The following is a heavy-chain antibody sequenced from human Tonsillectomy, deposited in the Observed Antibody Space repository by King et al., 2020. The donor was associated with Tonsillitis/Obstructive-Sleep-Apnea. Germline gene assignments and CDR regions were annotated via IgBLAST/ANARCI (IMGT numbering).Heavy chain of an antibody. J-gene: IGHJ4*02. CDR3: TRDLGAPFDY. V-gene: IGHV3-53*01. CDR1: GFTVSSSY. CDR2: IYSGDNT. Sequence: VQLVESGGGLIQPGGSLRLSGAASGFTVSSSYMSWVRQAPGKGLEWVSVIYSGDNTHYANSVKGRFTISRDNSKNTLYLQMNSLRAEDTAVYYCTRDLGAPFDYWGQGSLVTVSS.